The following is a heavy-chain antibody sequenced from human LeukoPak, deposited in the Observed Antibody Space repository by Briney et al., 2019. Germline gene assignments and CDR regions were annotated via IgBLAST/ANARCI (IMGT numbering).Heavy chain of an antibody. Sequence: GGSLRLSCAASGFTFSSYSMNWVRQAPGKGLEWVSSISSSSSYIYYADSVKGRFTISRDNAKNSLYLQMNSLRAEDTAVYYCARGGGRWLVQSAFDIWGQGTMVTVSS. CDR3: ARGGGRWLVQSAFDI. D-gene: IGHD6-19*01. CDR2: ISSSSSYI. CDR1: GFTFSSYS. J-gene: IGHJ3*02. V-gene: IGHV3-21*04.